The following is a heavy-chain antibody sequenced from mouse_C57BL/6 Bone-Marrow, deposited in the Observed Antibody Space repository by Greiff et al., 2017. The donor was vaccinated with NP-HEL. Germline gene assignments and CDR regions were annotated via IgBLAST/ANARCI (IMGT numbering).Heavy chain of an antibody. D-gene: IGHD1-1*01. J-gene: IGHJ2*01. Sequence: EVQGVESGAELVRPGASVKLSCTASGFNIKDDYMHWVKQRPEQGLEWIGWIDPENGDTEYASKFQGKATITADTSSNTAYLQLSSLTSEDTAVYYCTTPYYYGHYLDYWGQGTTLTVSS. CDR1: GFNIKDDY. CDR3: TTPYYYGHYLDY. CDR2: IDPENGDT. V-gene: IGHV14-4*01.